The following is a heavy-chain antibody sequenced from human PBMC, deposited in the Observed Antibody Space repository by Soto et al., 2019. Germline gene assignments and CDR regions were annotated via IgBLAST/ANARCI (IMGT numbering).Heavy chain of an antibody. J-gene: IGHJ3*02. CDR1: GFTFSDSA. D-gene: IGHD1-20*01. CDR3: ITLTGDNAFDI. Sequence: EVQLVESGGGLVQPGGSLTLSCAASGFTFSDSAMHWVRQASGKGLEWVGRMRSKSNNDATTYLASVRGRFTISRDDSKNTAYLQMNSLKTEDTAVYYCITLTGDNAFDIWGKGTMVTVSS. CDR2: MRSKSNNDAT. V-gene: IGHV3-73*02.